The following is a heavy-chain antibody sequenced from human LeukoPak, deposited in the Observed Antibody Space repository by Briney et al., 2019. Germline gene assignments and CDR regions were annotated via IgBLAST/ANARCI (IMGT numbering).Heavy chain of an antibody. Sequence: GSLRLSCEASGFTLSDYWMSWVRLAPGKGLEWVANIKEDGSEKFYVDSVKGRFTISRDNAKHTLYLQMDSLRAEDTAVFSCARGFTYSSDYWGQGTLVTVSS. CDR3: ARGFTYSSDY. CDR2: IKEDGSEK. CDR1: GFTLSDYW. J-gene: IGHJ4*02. D-gene: IGHD6-13*01. V-gene: IGHV3-7*05.